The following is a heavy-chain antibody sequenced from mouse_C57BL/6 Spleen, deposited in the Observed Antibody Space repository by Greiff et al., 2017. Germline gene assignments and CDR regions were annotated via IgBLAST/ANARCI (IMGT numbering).Heavy chain of an antibody. CDR1: GYTFTSYW. Sequence: QVQLQQPGAELVRPGSSVKLSCKASGYTFTSYWMHWVKQRPIQGLEWIGNIDPSDSETHYNQKFKDKATLTVDKSSTTAYMQLSILTSEDSAVYYFARGGYDRFDYWGQGTTLTVSS. V-gene: IGHV1-52*01. CDR3: ARGGYDRFDY. J-gene: IGHJ2*01. D-gene: IGHD2-3*01. CDR2: IDPSDSET.